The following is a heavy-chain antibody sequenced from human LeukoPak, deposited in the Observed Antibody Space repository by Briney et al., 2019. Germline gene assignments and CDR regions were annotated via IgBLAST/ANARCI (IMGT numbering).Heavy chain of an antibody. CDR1: GFTFSSYS. J-gene: IGHJ3*02. CDR3: ARAGEVPAAIRDAFDI. Sequence: GGSLRLSYAASGFTFSSYSMNWVRQAPGKGLEWVSYISSSSSTIYYADSVKGRFTISRDNAKNSLYLQMNSLRAEDTAVYYCARAGEVPAAIRDAFDIWGQGTMVTVSS. CDR2: ISSSSSTI. V-gene: IGHV3-48*01. D-gene: IGHD2-2*01.